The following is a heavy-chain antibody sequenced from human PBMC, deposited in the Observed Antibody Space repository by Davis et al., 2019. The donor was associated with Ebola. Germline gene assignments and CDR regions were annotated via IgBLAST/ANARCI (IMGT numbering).Heavy chain of an antibody. J-gene: IGHJ5*02. D-gene: IGHD2/OR15-2a*01. Sequence: PGGSLRLSCAASGFTFSRYAMHWLRQAPGKGLEWVALVSKDGSDESYAKSVEGRFTISRDISKNTLYLQMDSLRADDTAVYFCAKDNRKYGPIPRGNNWFDPWGQGTLVTVSS. CDR2: VSKDGSDE. CDR3: AKDNRKYGPIPRGNNWFDP. CDR1: GFTFSRYA. V-gene: IGHV3-30*18.